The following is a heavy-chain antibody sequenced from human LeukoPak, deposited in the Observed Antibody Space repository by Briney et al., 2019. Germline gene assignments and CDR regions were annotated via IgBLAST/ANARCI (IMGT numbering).Heavy chain of an antibody. V-gene: IGHV3-15*01. J-gene: IGHJ3*02. CDR3: TTVDGQHPAGSFDI. D-gene: IGHD6-13*01. CDR1: GFTFSNAW. CDR2: IKSKTDGGTT. Sequence: GGSLRLSCAASGFTFSNAWMSWVRQAPGKGLEWVGRIKSKTDGGTTDYAAPVKGRFTISRDDSKNTLYLQMNSLKTEDTAVYYCTTVDGQHPAGSFDIWGQGTMVTVSS.